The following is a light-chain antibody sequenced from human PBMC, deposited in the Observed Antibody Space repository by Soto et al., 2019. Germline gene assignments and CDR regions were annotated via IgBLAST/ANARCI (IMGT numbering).Light chain of an antibody. CDR1: QSISSY. CDR2: AAS. J-gene: IGKJ1*01. V-gene: IGKV1-39*01. CDR3: LQHNSYPRT. Sequence: DLQMTQSPSSLSASVRNRVTITYRASQSISSYLNWYQQKPGKAPKLLIYAASSLQSGVPSRFSGSGSGTDFTLTISSLQPEDFATYYCLQHNSYPRTFGQGTKVDIK.